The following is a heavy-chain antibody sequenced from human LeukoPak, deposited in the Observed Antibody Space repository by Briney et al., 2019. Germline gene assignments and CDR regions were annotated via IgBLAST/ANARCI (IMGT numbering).Heavy chain of an antibody. CDR3: VRDRQYYYDSSGLDY. CDR2: IIPIFGTA. Sequence: SVKVSCKASGGTFSSYAISWVRQAPGQGLEWMGGIIPIFGTANYAQKFQGRVTITADESTSTAYMELSSLRSEDTAVYYCVRDRQYYYDSSGLDYWGQGTLVTVSS. J-gene: IGHJ4*02. V-gene: IGHV1-69*13. CDR1: GGTFSSYA. D-gene: IGHD3-22*01.